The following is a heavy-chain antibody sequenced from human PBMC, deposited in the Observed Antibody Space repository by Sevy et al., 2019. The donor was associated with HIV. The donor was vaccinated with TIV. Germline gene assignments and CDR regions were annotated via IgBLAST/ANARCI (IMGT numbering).Heavy chain of an antibody. CDR1: GGTFSSYA. D-gene: IGHD2-2*01. Sequence: ASVKVSCKASGGTFSSYAISWVRQAPGQGLEWMGGIIPIFGTANYAQKFQGRVTITADESTSTAYMVLSSLRSEDTAVYYCARCSSTSCYDGGFYYYYGMDVWGQGTTVTGSS. CDR2: IIPIFGTA. V-gene: IGHV1-69*13. J-gene: IGHJ6*02. CDR3: ARCSSTSCYDGGFYYYYGMDV.